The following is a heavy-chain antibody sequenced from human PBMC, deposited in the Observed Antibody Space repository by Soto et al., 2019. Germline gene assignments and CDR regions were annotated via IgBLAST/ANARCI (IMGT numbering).Heavy chain of an antibody. V-gene: IGHV1-69*01. CDR2: IIPIFGTA. CDR3: SRTITMVRGVISGFDP. CDR1: GGTFSSYA. D-gene: IGHD3-10*01. Sequence: QVQLVQSGAEVKKPGSSVKVSCKASGGTFSSYAISCVRQAPGKGLEWMGGIIPIFGTANYAQKFQGRVTITADESTSTAYMELISLRSEDTAVYYCSRTITMVRGVISGFDPWGQGTLVTVSS. J-gene: IGHJ5*02.